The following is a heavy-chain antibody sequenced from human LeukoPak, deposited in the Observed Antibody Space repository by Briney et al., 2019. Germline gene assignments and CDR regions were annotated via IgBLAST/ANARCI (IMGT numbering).Heavy chain of an antibody. CDR3: ARREIPICGVGATYFDY. V-gene: IGHV4-59*08. CDR1: GGYISSYY. D-gene: IGHD3-3*01. Sequence: SDTLSLTCTVSGGYISSYYWRWIRQPPGRGLEWIGYIYYSGRTNYNPSLKSRVTISVDTSKNQFSLKLSSVTAADTAVYYCARREIPICGVGATYFDYWGQGTLVTVSS. J-gene: IGHJ4*02. CDR2: IYYSGRT.